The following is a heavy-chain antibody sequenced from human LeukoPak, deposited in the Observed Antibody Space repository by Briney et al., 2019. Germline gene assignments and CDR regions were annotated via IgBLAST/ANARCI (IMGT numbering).Heavy chain of an antibody. J-gene: IGHJ6*04. Sequence: ASVKVSCKASGYTFTSYDINWVRQATGQGLEWMGWMNPNSGNTGYAQKFQGRVTMTRNTSISTAYMELSSLRSEDTAGYYCACGRFTSCYWDCYYWMDVWGKGPTVTVPS. CDR2: MNPNSGNT. CDR1: GYTFTSYD. CDR3: ACGRFTSCYWDCYYWMDV. D-gene: IGHD2-2*01. V-gene: IGHV1-8*01.